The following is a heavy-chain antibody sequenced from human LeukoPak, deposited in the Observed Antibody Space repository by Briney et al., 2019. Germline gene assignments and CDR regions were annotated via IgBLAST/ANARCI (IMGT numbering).Heavy chain of an antibody. CDR3: AKGVRFVADCRSTTCYTPDH. V-gene: IGHV1-69*13. Sequence: ASVKVSCKSSGYTFTTYYIHWVRQAPGQGLEWMGGIMPMFGTTNYPQKFQDRVSITADGSTHTAYMTLSSLRSEDTAMYYCAKGVRFVADCRSTTCYTPDHWGQGTLVTVSS. CDR2: IMPMFGTT. J-gene: IGHJ4*02. D-gene: IGHD2-2*02. CDR1: GYTFTTYY.